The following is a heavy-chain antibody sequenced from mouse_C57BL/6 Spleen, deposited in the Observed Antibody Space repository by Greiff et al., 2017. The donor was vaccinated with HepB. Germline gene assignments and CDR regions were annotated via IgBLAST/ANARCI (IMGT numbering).Heavy chain of an antibody. CDR3: ARRGGSSFYYYAMDY. CDR2: IWSGGST. CDR1: GFSFTSYG. J-gene: IGHJ4*01. Sequence: QVQLKESGPGLVQPSQSLSITCTVSGFSFTSYGVHWVRQSPGKGLEWLGVIWSGGSTDYNAAFISRLSISKDNSKSQVFFKMNSLQADDTAIYYCARRGGSSFYYYAMDYWGQGTSVTVSS. D-gene: IGHD1-1*01. V-gene: IGHV2-2*01.